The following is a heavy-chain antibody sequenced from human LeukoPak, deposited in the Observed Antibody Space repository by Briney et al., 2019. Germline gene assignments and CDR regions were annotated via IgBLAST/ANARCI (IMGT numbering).Heavy chain of an antibody. CDR3: ARVDQDESSDYYMRVDP. Sequence: SETLSLTCAVYGGSFSGYYWSWIRQPPGKGLEWIGEINHSGSTNYNPSLKSRVTISADTSKNQFSLKLSSVTAADTAVYYCARVDQDESSDYYMRVDPWGQGTLVTVSS. V-gene: IGHV4-34*01. CDR2: INHSGST. CDR1: GGSFSGYY. D-gene: IGHD3-22*01. J-gene: IGHJ5*02.